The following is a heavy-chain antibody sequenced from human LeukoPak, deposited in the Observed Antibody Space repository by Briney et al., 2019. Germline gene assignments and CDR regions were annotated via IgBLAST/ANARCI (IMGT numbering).Heavy chain of an antibody. D-gene: IGHD3-22*01. CDR1: GFTFSSYA. CDR3: AKEWKDSSGYYYYFDY. Sequence: GGSLRLSCAASGFTFSSYAMSWVRQAPGKGPEWVSAISGSGGSTYYADSVKGRFTISRDNSKNTLYLQMNSLRAEDTAVYYCAKEWKDSSGYYYYFDYWGQGTLVTVSS. J-gene: IGHJ4*02. V-gene: IGHV3-23*01. CDR2: ISGSGGST.